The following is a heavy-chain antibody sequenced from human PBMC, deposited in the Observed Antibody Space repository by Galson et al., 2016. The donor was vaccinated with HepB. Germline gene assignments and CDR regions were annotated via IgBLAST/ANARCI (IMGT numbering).Heavy chain of an antibody. CDR2: ISGSGTNT. CDR3: AKSLLGVTLVSYYYGMDV. D-gene: IGHD2-21*02. CDR1: GFTFRSYA. V-gene: IGHV3-23*01. Sequence: SLRLSCAASGFTFRSYAMTWVRQAPGKGLEWVSTISGSGTNTYYEDSVKGRFTISRDNSKNTLFLQMNSLRAEDTAVYYCAKSLLGVTLVSYYYGMDVWGQGTTVTVSS. J-gene: IGHJ6*02.